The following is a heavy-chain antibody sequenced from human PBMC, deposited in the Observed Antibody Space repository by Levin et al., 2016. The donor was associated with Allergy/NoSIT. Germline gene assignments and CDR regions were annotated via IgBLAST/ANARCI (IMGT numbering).Heavy chain of an antibody. Sequence: SETLSLTCAVSGGSISSGGYSWSWIRQPPGKGLEWIGYIYHSGSTYYNPSLKSRVTISVDTSKNQFSLKLSSVTAADTAVYYCARFRPGGYYYYYMDVWGKGTTVTVSS. V-gene: IGHV4-30-2*01. CDR1: GGSISSGGYS. CDR2: IYHSGST. J-gene: IGHJ6*03. D-gene: IGHD3-10*01. CDR3: ARFRPGGYYYYYMDV.